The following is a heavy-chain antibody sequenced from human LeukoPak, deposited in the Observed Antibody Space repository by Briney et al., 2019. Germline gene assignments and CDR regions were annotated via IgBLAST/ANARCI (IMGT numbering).Heavy chain of an antibody. D-gene: IGHD6-13*01. J-gene: IGHJ4*02. CDR2: FDPEDGET. CDR3: AKESGIAADSGFVGDY. V-gene: IGHV1-24*01. Sequence: GASVKVSCKVSGYTLTELSMHWVRQAPGKGLEWMGGFDPEDGETIYAQKFQGRVTMTEDTSTDTAYMELSSLRSEDTAVYYCAKESGIAADSGFVGDYWGQGTLVTVSS. CDR1: GYTLTELS.